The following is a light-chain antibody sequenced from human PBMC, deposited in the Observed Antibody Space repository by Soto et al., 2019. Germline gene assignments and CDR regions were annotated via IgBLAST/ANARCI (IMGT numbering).Light chain of an antibody. V-gene: IGLV2-23*02. Sequence: QSALTQPASVSGSPGQSITISCTGTSSDVGSYNLVSWYQQHPGKAPKLMIYEVSKRPSGVSNRFSGSKSGNTASLTISGLQAADEADYYFCSYAGSSTVVFGGGTKLTVL. J-gene: IGLJ2*01. CDR3: CSYAGSSTVV. CDR1: SSDVGSYNL. CDR2: EVS.